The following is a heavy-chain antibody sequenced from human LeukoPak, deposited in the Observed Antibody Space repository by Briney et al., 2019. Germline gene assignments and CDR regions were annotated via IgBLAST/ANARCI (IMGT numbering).Heavy chain of an antibody. D-gene: IGHD5-18*01. Sequence: GGSLRLSCVASGITLATSPMDWVRQAPGKGPEWVSFSTNSVTDISYADSVKGRFTISRDNSKNTLYLQMNSLTPDDTAVYYCAKGRQQWWTFDVLDNWGQGTMVSVSS. CDR2: STNSVTDI. CDR1: GITLATSP. CDR3: AKGRQQWWTFDVLDN. V-gene: IGHV3-21*05. J-gene: IGHJ3*02.